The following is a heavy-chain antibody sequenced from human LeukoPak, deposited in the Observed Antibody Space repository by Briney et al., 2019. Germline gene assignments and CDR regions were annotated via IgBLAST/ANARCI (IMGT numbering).Heavy chain of an antibody. Sequence: PSETLSLTCTVSGGSISSYYWSWIRQPAGKGLEWIGRIYTSGSTNYNPSLKSRVTMSVDTSKNQFSLKLSSVIAADTAVYYCARDIAAAGAYYYYYMDIWGKGTTVTVSS. D-gene: IGHD6-13*01. J-gene: IGHJ6*03. CDR2: IYTSGST. V-gene: IGHV4-4*07. CDR1: GGSISSYY. CDR3: ARDIAAAGAYYYYYMDI.